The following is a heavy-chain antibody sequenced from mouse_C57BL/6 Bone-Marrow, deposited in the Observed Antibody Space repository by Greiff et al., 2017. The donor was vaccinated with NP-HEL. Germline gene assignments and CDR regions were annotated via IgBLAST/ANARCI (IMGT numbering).Heavy chain of an antibody. CDR1: GFSLTSYG. V-gene: IGHV2-2*01. Sequence: QVQLKQSGPGLVQPSQSLSITCTVSGFSLTSYGVHWVRQSPGKGLEWLGVIWSGGSTDYNAAFISRLSISKDNSKSQVFFKMNSLQADDTAIYYCARNRGAYYSNYWYFDVWGTGTTVTVSS. CDR2: IWSGGST. D-gene: IGHD2-5*01. CDR3: ARNRGAYYSNYWYFDV. J-gene: IGHJ1*03.